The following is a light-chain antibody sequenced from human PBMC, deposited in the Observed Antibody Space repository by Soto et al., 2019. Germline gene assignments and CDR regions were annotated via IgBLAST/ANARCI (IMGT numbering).Light chain of an antibody. J-gene: IGKJ4*01. CDR1: QSISSW. Sequence: DIQMTQSPSTLSASVGDRVTITCRASQSISSWLAWYQQKPGKAPKLLIYKASNLKSGVPSRFSGSGSGTEFTLTISSLQPDDFATYYCEQYNSYSPLTFGVGTKVEIK. CDR3: EQYNSYSPLT. CDR2: KAS. V-gene: IGKV1-5*03.